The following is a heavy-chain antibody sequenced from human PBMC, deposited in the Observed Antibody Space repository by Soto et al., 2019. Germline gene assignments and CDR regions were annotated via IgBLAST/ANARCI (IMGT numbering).Heavy chain of an antibody. CDR3: GRGLGGGLYYLDS. J-gene: IGHJ4*02. CDR2: ITVNSGNT. V-gene: IGHV1-18*01. Sequence: QVQLVQSGVEVKKTGASVKVSCKASGYTFTSYGIGWVRQAPGQGLEGMGWITVNSGNTNYQQKVQGRVTMTTDTSKSTAYTELGSRSSDDKGVDFWGRGLGGGLYYLDSWGQGTLVTVSS. D-gene: IGHD3-16*01. CDR1: GYTFTSYG.